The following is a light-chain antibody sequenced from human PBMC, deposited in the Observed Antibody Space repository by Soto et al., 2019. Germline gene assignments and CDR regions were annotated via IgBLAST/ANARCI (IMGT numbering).Light chain of an antibody. J-gene: IGKJ3*01. Sequence: EIVLTQSPGTLSLSPGERATLSCRASQTLSINSLAWYQQKPGQAPRLLIYAASTRATDIPERFSGSGSGTDFTLSISSLEPDDFALYYCQQYDALPLTFGPGTTVEIK. V-gene: IGKV3-20*01. CDR2: AAS. CDR3: QQYDALPLT. CDR1: QTLSINS.